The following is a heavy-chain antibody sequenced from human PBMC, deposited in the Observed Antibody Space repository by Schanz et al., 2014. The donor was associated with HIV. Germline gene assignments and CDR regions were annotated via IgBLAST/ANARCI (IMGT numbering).Heavy chain of an antibody. J-gene: IGHJ4*02. V-gene: IGHV1-2*02. Sequence: QVQLVQSGAEVREPGASVKVSCKASGYTFNTYDINWVRQAPGQGLEWMGWINPNSGGTNYAQKFQGRVTMTRDTSISTAYMELRSLRSDDTALYYCARGVVGATTDVFDYWGQGTLVTVSS. CDR1: GYTFNTYD. CDR2: INPNSGGT. CDR3: ARGVVGATTDVFDY. D-gene: IGHD1-26*01.